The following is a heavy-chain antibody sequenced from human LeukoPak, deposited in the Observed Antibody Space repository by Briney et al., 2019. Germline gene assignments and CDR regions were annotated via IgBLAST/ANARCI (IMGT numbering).Heavy chain of an antibody. D-gene: IGHD3-3*01. CDR2: ISSSSTI. V-gene: IGHV3-48*04. CDR3: ARDPRPLGWSGYYNYYYYYMDV. CDR1: GFTFSSYS. Sequence: GGSLRLSCAASGFTFSSYSMNWVRQAPGKGLEWVSYISSSSTIYYADSVKGRFTISRDNAKNSLYLQMNSPRAEDTAVYYCARDPRPLGWSGYYNYYYYYMDVWGKGTTVTVSS. J-gene: IGHJ6*03.